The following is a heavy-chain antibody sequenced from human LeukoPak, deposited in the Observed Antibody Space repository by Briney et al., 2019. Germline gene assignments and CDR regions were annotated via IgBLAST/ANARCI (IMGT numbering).Heavy chain of an antibody. Sequence: PGGSLRLSCAASGFTFSSYSMSWVRQAPGKGLEWVSSISSSSSYIYYADSVKGRFTISRDNAKNSLYLQMNSLRAEDTAVYYCAEAGYSGYGGPVFWGQGTLVTVSS. D-gene: IGHD5-12*01. V-gene: IGHV3-21*01. J-gene: IGHJ4*02. CDR1: GFTFSSYS. CDR3: AEAGYSGYGGPVF. CDR2: ISSSSSYI.